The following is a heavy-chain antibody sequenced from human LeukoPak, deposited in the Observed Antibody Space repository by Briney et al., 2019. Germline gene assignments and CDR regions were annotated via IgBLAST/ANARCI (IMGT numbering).Heavy chain of an antibody. CDR3: VTHEVTVITRSTFDY. J-gene: IGHJ4*02. CDR2: ISSSGSTI. V-gene: IGHV3-48*03. D-gene: IGHD4-23*01. CDR1: GFTFSSYE. Sequence: GGSLRLSCAASGFTFSSYEMNWVRQAPGKGLEWVSYISSSGSTIYYADSVKGRFTISRDNAKNSLYLQMNSLRAEDTAVYYCVTHEVTVITRSTFDYWGQGTLLTVSS.